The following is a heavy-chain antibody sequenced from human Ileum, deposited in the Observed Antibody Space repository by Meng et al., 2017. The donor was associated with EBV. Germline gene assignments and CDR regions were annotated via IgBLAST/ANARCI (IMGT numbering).Heavy chain of an antibody. Sequence: PHEWGPGLVRPSGPRSLPCTVSGDSISRDIWWSWVRQPPGKGLEWIEEVYHRGDTNYNPSLKRRVDISVDKSKNQFYLSLFSVTAADTAVYYCGRDQGRELINHWGQGTLVTVSS. J-gene: IGHJ4*02. CDR1: GDSISRDIW. CDR3: GRDQGRELINH. V-gene: IGHV4-4*02. D-gene: IGHD1-7*01. CDR2: VYHRGDT.